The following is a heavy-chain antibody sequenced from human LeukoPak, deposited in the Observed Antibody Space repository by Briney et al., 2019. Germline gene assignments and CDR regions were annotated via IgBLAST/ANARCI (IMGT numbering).Heavy chain of an antibody. Sequence: PGGSLRLSCAASGFTFSSYDMHWVRQAPGKGLEWVAVIWYDGSNKYYADSVKGRFTISRDNSKNTLYLQMNSLRAEDTAVYYCAKGGSGYDWDIDYWGQGTLVTVSS. CDR3: AKGGSGYDWDIDY. CDR2: IWYDGSNK. CDR1: GFTFSSYD. J-gene: IGHJ4*02. D-gene: IGHD5-12*01. V-gene: IGHV3-33*06.